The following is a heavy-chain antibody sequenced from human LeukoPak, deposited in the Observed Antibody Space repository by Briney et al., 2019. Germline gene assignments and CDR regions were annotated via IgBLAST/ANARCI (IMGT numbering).Heavy chain of an antibody. J-gene: IGHJ4*02. Sequence: SETLSLTCTVSGGSVSSGSYYWSWIRQPPGKGLEWIGYIYYSGSTTYNPSLKSRVTISVDTSKNKFSLKLSSVTAADTAVYYCARVPISTTARGYFDYWGQGTLVTVSS. CDR2: IYYSGST. CDR3: ARVPISTTARGYFDY. V-gene: IGHV4-61*01. D-gene: IGHD4-17*01. CDR1: GGSVSSGSYY.